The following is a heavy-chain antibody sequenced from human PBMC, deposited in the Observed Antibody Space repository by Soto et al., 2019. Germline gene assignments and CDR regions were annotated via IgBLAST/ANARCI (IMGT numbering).Heavy chain of an antibody. D-gene: IGHD1-26*01. Sequence: EVQLVESGGGLVQPGGSLRLSCEAAGFSCSTYKMNLVRRAPGKWLEWVSYISKNGIDIYYADSVKGRFTISRDNANNSLFLQMDSLRPEDTAVYYCAPRKYGSFNIGAFDIWGQGTMVTVSS. V-gene: IGHV3-48*03. J-gene: IGHJ3*02. CDR3: APRKYGSFNIGAFDI. CDR1: GFSCSTYK. CDR2: ISKNGIDI.